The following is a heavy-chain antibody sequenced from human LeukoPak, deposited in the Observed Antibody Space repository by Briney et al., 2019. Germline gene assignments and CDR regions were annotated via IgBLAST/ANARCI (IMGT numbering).Heavy chain of an antibody. CDR2: IYHSGST. V-gene: IGHV4-4*02. CDR1: GGSISSSNW. CDR3: ARASGSCGGDCYLSLGHWFDP. J-gene: IGHJ5*02. Sequence: SGTLSLTCAVSGGSISSSNWWSWVRQPPGKGLEWIGEIYHSGSTNYNPSLKSRVTISVDTSKNQFSLKLSFVTAADTAVYYCARASGSCGGDCYLSLGHWFDPWGQRTLVTVSS. D-gene: IGHD2-21*02.